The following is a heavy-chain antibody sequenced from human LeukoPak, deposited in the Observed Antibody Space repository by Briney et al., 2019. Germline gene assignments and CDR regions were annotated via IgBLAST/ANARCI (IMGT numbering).Heavy chain of an antibody. CDR3: ARALNYYGSGSRFDY. J-gene: IGHJ4*02. D-gene: IGHD3-10*01. Sequence: PSETLSLTCTVSGGSISSGDYYWSWIRQPPGKGLEWIGYIYYSGSTYYNPSLKSRATISVDTSKNQFSLKLSSVTAADTAVYYCARALNYYGSGSRFDYWGQGTLVTVSS. CDR1: GGSISSGDYY. V-gene: IGHV4-30-4*01. CDR2: IYYSGST.